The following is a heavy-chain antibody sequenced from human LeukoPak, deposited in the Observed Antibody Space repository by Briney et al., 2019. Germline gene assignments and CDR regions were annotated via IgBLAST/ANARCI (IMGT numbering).Heavy chain of an antibody. J-gene: IGHJ4*02. D-gene: IGHD6-13*01. CDR1: GGSISSGGYY. CDR3: ARGRELRSWYSLGGYFDY. CDR2: IYHSGST. Sequence: SQTLSLTCTVSGGSISSGGYYWSWIRQPPGKGLEWIGYIYHSGSTYYNPSLKSRVTISVDTSKNQFSLKLSSVTAADTAVYYCARGRELRSWYSLGGYFDYWGQGTLVTVSS. V-gene: IGHV4-30-2*01.